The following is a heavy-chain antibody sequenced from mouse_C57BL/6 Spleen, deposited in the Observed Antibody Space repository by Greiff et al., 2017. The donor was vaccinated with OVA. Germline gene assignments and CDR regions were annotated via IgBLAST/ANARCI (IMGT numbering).Heavy chain of an antibody. Sequence: QVQLKESGPELVKPGASVKLSCKASGYTFTSYDINWVKQRPGQGLEWIGWIYPRDGSTKYNEKFKGKATLTVDTSSSTAYMELHSLTSEDSAVYFCASYDYDDYWGQGTTLTVSS. D-gene: IGHD2-4*01. V-gene: IGHV1-85*01. CDR3: ASYDYDDY. J-gene: IGHJ2*01. CDR2: IYPRDGST. CDR1: GYTFTSYD.